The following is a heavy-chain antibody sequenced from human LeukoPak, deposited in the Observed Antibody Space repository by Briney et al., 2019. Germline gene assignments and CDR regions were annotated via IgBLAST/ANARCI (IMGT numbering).Heavy chain of an antibody. CDR1: GGTFSSYA. D-gene: IGHD3-22*01. CDR3: ARGDLGYYDSSGYYGH. Sequence: SVKVSCKASGGTFSSYAISWVRQAPGQGLGWMGGIIPIFGTANYAQKFQGRVTITTDESTSTAYMELSSLRSEDTAVYYCARGDLGYYDSSGYYGHWGQGTLVTVSS. J-gene: IGHJ4*02. V-gene: IGHV1-69*05. CDR2: IIPIFGTA.